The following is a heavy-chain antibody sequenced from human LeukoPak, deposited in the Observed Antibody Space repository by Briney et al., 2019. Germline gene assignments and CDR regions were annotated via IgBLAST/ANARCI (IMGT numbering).Heavy chain of an antibody. J-gene: IGHJ5*02. CDR1: GLTFSNYA. D-gene: IGHD3-16*02. CDR3: ARSLPTTYRFDP. V-gene: IGHV3-23*01. CDR2: ISGSGDST. Sequence: GGSLRLSCAASGLTFSNYAMSWVRRAPGKGLECVSVISGSGDSTYYADSVKGRFTISRDNAKNTLYLQMNSLRAEDTAVYYCARSLPTTYRFDPWGQGTLVTVSS.